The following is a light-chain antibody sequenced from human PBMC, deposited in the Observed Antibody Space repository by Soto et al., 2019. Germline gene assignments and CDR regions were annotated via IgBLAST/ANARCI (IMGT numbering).Light chain of an antibody. CDR3: SSHVGTSTPHVA. J-gene: IGLJ2*01. V-gene: IGLV2-14*03. CDR1: SSDVGGNNY. CDR2: HVS. Sequence: QSVLTQPASVSGSPGQSITIPCTGTSSDVGGNNYVSWYQQYPGKAPKFIIYHVSDRPSGVSNRFSGSKSGSTASLTISGLRAEDEADYYCSSHVGTSTPHVAFGGGTKLTVL.